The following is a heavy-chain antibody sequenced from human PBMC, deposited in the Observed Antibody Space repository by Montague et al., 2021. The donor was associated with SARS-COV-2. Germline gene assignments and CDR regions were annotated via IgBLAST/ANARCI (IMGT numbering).Heavy chain of an antibody. CDR1: GGSIRYYY. V-gene: IGHV4-59*10. D-gene: IGHD3-16*01. CDR2: IYSSGSI. Sequence: SETLSLTCDVSGGSIRYYYWSWIRQPAGKGLEWIGRIYSSGSINYNPSLKTRITLSVDTSKNQLSLRLNSVTAADTAVYYCARNPGEYYGMDVWGQGTTVTVSS. CDR3: ARNPGEYYGMDV. J-gene: IGHJ6*02.